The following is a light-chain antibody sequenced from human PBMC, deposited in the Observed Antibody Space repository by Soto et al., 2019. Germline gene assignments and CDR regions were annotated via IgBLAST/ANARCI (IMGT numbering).Light chain of an antibody. Sequence: QSALTQPASVSGSPGQSITISCTGTSSDVGGYTYVSWYQQHPGKAPKLMIYEVSNRPSGVSNRCSGSKSGNTAALPSSGLRAEDEADYYCSSYTSSSTPVVFGGGTKVTVL. J-gene: IGLJ2*01. V-gene: IGLV2-14*01. CDR1: SSDVGGYTY. CDR2: EVS. CDR3: SSYTSSSTPVV.